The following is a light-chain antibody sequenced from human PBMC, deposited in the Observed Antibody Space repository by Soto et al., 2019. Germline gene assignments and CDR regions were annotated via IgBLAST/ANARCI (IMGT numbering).Light chain of an antibody. Sequence: EIVMTQSPATLSVSPGERVTLSCRASQSVSSNLAWYQQKPGQAPRLLIYGASTRATGIPARFSGSGSGTDFTLTISSLQPEDFGTYYCQQSYSTPFTFAPGTKVDIK. CDR3: QQSYSTPFT. CDR2: GAS. V-gene: IGKV3-15*01. J-gene: IGKJ3*01. CDR1: QSVSSN.